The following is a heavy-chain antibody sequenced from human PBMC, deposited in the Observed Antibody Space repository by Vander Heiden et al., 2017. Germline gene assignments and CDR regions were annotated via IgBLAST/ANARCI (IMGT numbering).Heavy chain of an antibody. J-gene: IGHJ4*02. CDR3: AREGRAYYYDSSGYD. D-gene: IGHD3-22*01. V-gene: IGHV1-69*01. Sequence: QVPLVQSGAEVKKPGSSVKVSCKASGGTFSSYAISWVRQAPGQGLEWMGGIIPIFGTANYAQKFQGRVTITADESTSTAYMELSSLRSEDTAVYYCAREGRAYYYDSSGYDWGQGTLVTVSS. CDR2: IIPIFGTA. CDR1: GGTFSSYA.